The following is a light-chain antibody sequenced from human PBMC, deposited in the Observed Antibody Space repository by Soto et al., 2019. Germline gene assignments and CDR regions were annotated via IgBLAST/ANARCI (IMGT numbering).Light chain of an antibody. Sequence: EIVMTQSPATVSVSPGERATLSCRASQSVSNNYLAWYQQKPGQAPRRLIYGASTRATGIPARFSGSGSGTEFTLTISSLQSEDFAVYYCQQYNNWPPWTFGQGTKVDIK. CDR3: QQYNNWPPWT. CDR1: QSVSNN. J-gene: IGKJ1*01. CDR2: GAS. V-gene: IGKV3-15*01.